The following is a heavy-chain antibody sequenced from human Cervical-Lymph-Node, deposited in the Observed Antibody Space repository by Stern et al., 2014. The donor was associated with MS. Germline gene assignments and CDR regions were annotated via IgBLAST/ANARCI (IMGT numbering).Heavy chain of an antibody. V-gene: IGHV1-46*01. D-gene: IGHD6-19*01. J-gene: IGHJ6*02. CDR3: AREVAGHRLGMMDV. Sequence: VQLEESGAEVKKPGASGKGSCKASGYTFTSYYMHWVRQAPGQGLELMGIINPNGGSTSHAQKFQGRVTMTRDTSTSTVYMELSSLRSEDTAVYYCAREVAGHRLGMMDVWGQGTTVTVSS. CDR2: INPNGGST. CDR1: GYTFTSYY.